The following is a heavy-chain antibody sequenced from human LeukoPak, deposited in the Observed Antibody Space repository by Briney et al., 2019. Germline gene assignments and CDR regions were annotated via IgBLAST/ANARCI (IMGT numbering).Heavy chain of an antibody. Sequence: GRSLRLSCAASGFTFSSYATHWVRQAPGKGLEWVAIISYDGSNKYYADSVKGRFTISRDNSKNTLYLQMNSLRAEDTAVYYCARGVQEGYDYVWGSYRPKPFFDYWGQGTLVTVSS. D-gene: IGHD3-16*02. V-gene: IGHV3-30-3*01. CDR1: GFTFSSYA. J-gene: IGHJ4*02. CDR3: ARGVQEGYDYVWGSYRPKPFFDY. CDR2: ISYDGSNK.